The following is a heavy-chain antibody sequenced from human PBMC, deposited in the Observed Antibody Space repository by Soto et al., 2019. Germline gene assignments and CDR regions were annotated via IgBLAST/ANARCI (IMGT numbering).Heavy chain of an antibody. Sequence: QVQLVQSGAEVKKPGSSVKVSCKASGGTFSSYTISWVRQAPGQGLEWMGRIIPILGIANYAQKFQGRVTITADKSTSTAYMERSSLRSEDTAVYYCASLAVAGPRDYWGQGTLVTVSS. CDR1: GGTFSSYT. D-gene: IGHD6-19*01. CDR2: IIPILGIA. CDR3: ASLAVAGPRDY. J-gene: IGHJ4*02. V-gene: IGHV1-69*02.